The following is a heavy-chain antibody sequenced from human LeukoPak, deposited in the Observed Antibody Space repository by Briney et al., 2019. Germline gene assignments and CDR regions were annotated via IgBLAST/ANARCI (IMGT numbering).Heavy chain of an antibody. CDR1: GFTFSSYG. CDR2: ISYDGSNK. V-gene: IGHV3-30*18. CDR3: AKDRIQLWPNLDY. Sequence: GRSLRLSCAASGFTFSSYGMHWVRQAPGKGLEWVAVISYDGSNKYYADSVKGRFTISRDNSKNTLYLQMNSLRAEDTAVYYCAKDRIQLWPNLDYWGQGTLVTVSS. D-gene: IGHD5-18*01. J-gene: IGHJ4*02.